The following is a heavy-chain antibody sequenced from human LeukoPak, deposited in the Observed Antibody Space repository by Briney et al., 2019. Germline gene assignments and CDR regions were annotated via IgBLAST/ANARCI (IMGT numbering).Heavy chain of an antibody. V-gene: IGHV3-48*03. D-gene: IGHD3-22*01. CDR2: ISSSGSTI. CDR3: ARRGIVALGSFDY. J-gene: IGHJ4*02. CDR1: GFTFSSYE. Sequence: GGSLRLSCAASGFTFSSYEMNWVRRAPGKGLEWVSYISSSGSTIYYADSVKGRFTISRDNAKNSLYLQMNSLRAEDTAVYYCARRGIVALGSFDYWGQGTLVTVSS.